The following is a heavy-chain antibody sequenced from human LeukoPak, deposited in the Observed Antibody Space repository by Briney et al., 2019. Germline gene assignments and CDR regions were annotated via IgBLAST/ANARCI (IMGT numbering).Heavy chain of an antibody. D-gene: IGHD3-3*01. J-gene: IGHJ6*02. CDR2: ISYDGSNK. CDR1: GFTFSSYA. V-gene: IGHV3-30-3*01. CDR3: ASLEWLSTTHYGMDV. Sequence: PGRSLRLSCAASGFTFSSYAMHWVRQAPGKGLEWVAVISYDGSNKYYADSVKGRFTISRDNSRNTLYLHMNSLRAEDTAVYYCASLEWLSTTHYGMDVWGQGTTVTVSS.